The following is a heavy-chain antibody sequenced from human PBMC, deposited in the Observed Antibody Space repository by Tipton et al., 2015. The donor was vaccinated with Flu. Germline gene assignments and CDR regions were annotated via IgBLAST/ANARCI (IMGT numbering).Heavy chain of an antibody. D-gene: IGHD2-21*01. V-gene: IGHV4-39*07. Sequence: TLSLTCTVSGGSISSSSYYWGWIRQPPGKGLEWIGSIYYSGSTYYNPSLKSRVTISVDTSKNQFSLKLSSVTAADTAVYYCAREERMVVIAIHYFDYWGQGTLVTVSS. CDR2: IYYSGST. J-gene: IGHJ4*02. CDR3: AREERMVVIAIHYFDY. CDR1: GGSISSSSYY.